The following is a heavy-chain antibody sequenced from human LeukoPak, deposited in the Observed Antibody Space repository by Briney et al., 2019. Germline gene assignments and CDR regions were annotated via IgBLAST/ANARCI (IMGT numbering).Heavy chain of an antibody. CDR3: ARQSPFGQLFEYYFDY. CDR2: IYYSGSS. J-gene: IGHJ4*02. D-gene: IGHD3-10*01. V-gene: IGHV4-39*01. CDR1: GGSISSNTYY. Sequence: SETLSLTCTVSGGSISSNTYYWGWIRQPPGKGLEWIGSIYYSGSSYYNPSLKSRVIISVDTSKNQFSLKLSSVTAADTAVYYCARQSPFGQLFEYYFDYWGQGTLVIVSS.